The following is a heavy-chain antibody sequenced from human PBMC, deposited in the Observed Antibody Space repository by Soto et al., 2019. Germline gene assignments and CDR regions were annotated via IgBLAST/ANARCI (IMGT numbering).Heavy chain of an antibody. Sequence: ESLKLSLKDCGHSFTSYWIVWVRQMPGKGLESMGIIYPGDSDTRYSPSFQGQVTISADKSISTAYLQWSRLKASETAMYYCARTGRYCSRTSCFPDYYYVMDVWGQGTTGTVSS. CDR3: ARTGRYCSRTSCFPDYYYVMDV. J-gene: IGHJ6*02. V-gene: IGHV5-51*01. CDR1: GHSFTSYW. CDR2: IYPGDSDT. D-gene: IGHD2-2*01.